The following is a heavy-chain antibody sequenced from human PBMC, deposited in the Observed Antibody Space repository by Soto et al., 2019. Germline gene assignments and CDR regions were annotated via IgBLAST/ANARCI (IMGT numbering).Heavy chain of an antibody. J-gene: IGHJ6*02. CDR3: AREDCSSTSCFNYYYYYGMDV. V-gene: IGHV1-18*01. CDR1: GYTFTSYG. Sequence: ASVKVSCKASGYTFTSYGISWVRQAPGQGLEWMGWISAYNGNTNYAQKLQGRVTMTTDTSTSTAYMELRSLRSDDTAVYYCAREDCSSTSCFNYYYYYGMDVWGQGTTVTVSS. D-gene: IGHD2-2*01. CDR2: ISAYNGNT.